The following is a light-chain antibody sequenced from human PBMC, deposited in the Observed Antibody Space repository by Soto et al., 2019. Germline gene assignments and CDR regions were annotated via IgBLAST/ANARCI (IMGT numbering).Light chain of an antibody. CDR3: CSYAGSSTFVYV. Sequence: QSALTQPASVSGSPGQSITISCTGTSSDVGSYNLVPWYQQHPGKAPKLMIYEGSKRPSGVSNRFSGSKSGNTASLTISGLQAEDEADYYCCSYAGSSTFVYVFGTGTKLTVL. J-gene: IGLJ1*01. CDR1: SSDVGSYNL. CDR2: EGS. V-gene: IGLV2-23*03.